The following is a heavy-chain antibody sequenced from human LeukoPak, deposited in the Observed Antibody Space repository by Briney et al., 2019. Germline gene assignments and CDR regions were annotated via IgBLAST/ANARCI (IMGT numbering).Heavy chain of an antibody. D-gene: IGHD6-19*01. Sequence: GGSLRLSCAASGFTFSSYAMSWVRQAPGKGLEWVSAISGSGGSTYYADSVKGRFTISRDDSKNTLYLQMNSLRAEDTAVYYCAKDRKGVYEQWLVAAFDIWGQGTMVTASS. CDR3: AKDRKGVYEQWLVAAFDI. V-gene: IGHV3-23*01. J-gene: IGHJ3*02. CDR1: GFTFSSYA. CDR2: ISGSGGST.